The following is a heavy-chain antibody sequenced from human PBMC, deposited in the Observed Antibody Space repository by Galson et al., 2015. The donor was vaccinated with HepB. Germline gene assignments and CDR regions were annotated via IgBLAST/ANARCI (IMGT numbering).Heavy chain of an antibody. CDR2: INSDGSST. Sequence: SLRLSCAASGFTFSRYWMHWVRQAPGKGLVWVSRINSDGSSTSHADSVKGRFTISRDNAKNTLYLQMNSLRAEDTAVYYCARGSSSIAAPVYGMDVWGQGTTVTVSS. D-gene: IGHD6-6*01. CDR1: GFTFSRYW. V-gene: IGHV3-74*01. J-gene: IGHJ6*02. CDR3: ARGSSSIAAPVYGMDV.